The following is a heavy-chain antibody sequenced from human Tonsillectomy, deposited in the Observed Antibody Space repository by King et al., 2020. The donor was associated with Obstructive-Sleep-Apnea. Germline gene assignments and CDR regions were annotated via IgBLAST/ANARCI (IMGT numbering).Heavy chain of an antibody. J-gene: IGHJ6*02. Sequence: VQLVESGGGVVQPGRSLKLSCVGSGFIFSNYAMYWVRQAPGKGLEWVAVISYDGSNKYYAESVKGRFTISRDNSENTLYLQMDGLRTEDTSVYYCAGDRAQLWFHGVDVWGQGTTVTVS. D-gene: IGHD5-18*01. CDR3: AGDRAQLWFHGVDV. CDR1: GFIFSNYA. CDR2: ISYDGSNK. V-gene: IGHV3-30-3*01.